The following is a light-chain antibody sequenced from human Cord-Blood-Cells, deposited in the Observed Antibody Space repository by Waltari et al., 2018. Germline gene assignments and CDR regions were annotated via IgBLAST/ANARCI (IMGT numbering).Light chain of an antibody. V-gene: IGLV2-14*01. CDR2: VVS. Sequence: QSALTQPASVSGSPGQSITISCTGTSSDVGGYNYVTWYQQHPGKAPKLMIYVVSNRPSVVSNRFPGSKSGNPASLPISGLQAEDEADYYCSSYTSSSTLYVFVTVTKVTVL. J-gene: IGLJ1*01. CDR3: SSYTSSSTLYV. CDR1: SSDVGGYNY.